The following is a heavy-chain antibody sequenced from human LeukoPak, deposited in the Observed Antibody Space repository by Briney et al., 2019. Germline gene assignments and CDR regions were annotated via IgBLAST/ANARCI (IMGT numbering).Heavy chain of an antibody. V-gene: IGHV4-4*02. J-gene: IGHJ4*02. CDR3: ARNAAYCLDY. CDR1: GGSISSGYW. Sequence: PSETLSLTCVVSGGSISSGYWWSWVRQPPGKGLEWIGEIHHSDGTNYNPSLKSRVTISVDTSKNQFSLKLTSVTAADTAIYYCARNAAYCLDYWGQGTLVTVSS. CDR2: IHHSDGT. D-gene: IGHD1-26*01.